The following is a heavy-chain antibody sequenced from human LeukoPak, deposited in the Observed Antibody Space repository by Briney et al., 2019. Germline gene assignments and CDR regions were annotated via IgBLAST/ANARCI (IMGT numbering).Heavy chain of an antibody. CDR3: ARDRLFQGLDY. CDR1: GFTFSSYG. D-gene: IGHD6-25*01. CDR2: IWYDGSNK. V-gene: IGHV3-33*01. Sequence: RGSLRLSCAASGFTFSSYGMHWVRQAPGKGLEWVAVIWYDGSNKYYADSVKGRFTISRDNSKNTLYLQMNSLRAEDTAVYYCARDRLFQGLDYWGQGTLVTVSS. J-gene: IGHJ4*02.